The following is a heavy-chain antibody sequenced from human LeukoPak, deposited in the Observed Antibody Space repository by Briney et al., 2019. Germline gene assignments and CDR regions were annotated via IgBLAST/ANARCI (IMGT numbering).Heavy chain of an antibody. Sequence: ASVKVSCKASGGTFSSYAISWVRQAPGQGLEWMGRIIPIFGTANYAQKFQGRDTITTDESTSTAYMGLSSLRSEDTAVYYCIAAAGTWYYFDYWGQGTLVTVSP. J-gene: IGHJ4*02. CDR2: IIPIFGTA. V-gene: IGHV1-69*05. D-gene: IGHD6-13*01. CDR1: GGTFSSYA. CDR3: IAAAGTWYYFDY.